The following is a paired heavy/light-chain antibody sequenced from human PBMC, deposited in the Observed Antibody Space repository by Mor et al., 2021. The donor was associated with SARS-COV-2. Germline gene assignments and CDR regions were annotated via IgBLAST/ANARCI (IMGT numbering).Light chain of an antibody. CDR3: QQYSSGPYT. Sequence: DIVMTQSPESLAVSLGERATINCKSSQSILYSSTNKNYLSWFQQKPGQPPKLLIYWASTRESGVPDRFSGSGSGTDFTLTISSLQAEDVAVYYCQQYSSGPYTFGQGTRLEIK. V-gene: IGKV4-1*01. J-gene: IGKJ5*01. CDR2: WAS. CDR1: QSILYSSTNKNY.
Heavy chain of an antibody. CDR3: VRKLRDNGMDV. CDR2: IWYDGSNK. CDR1: GFTFSTYD. J-gene: IGHJ6*02. Sequence: QVQLVESGGGVVQPGRSLRLSCAASGFTFSTYDIHWVRQAPGKGLEWVAKIWYDGSNKDYADSVKGRFTISRDNSKNMVNLQMSSLRAEDTALYYCVRKLRDNGMDVWGQGTTVTVSS. V-gene: IGHV3-33*01.